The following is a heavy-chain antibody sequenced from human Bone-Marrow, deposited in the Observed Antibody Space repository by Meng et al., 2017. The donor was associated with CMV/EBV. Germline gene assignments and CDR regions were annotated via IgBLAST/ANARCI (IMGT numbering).Heavy chain of an antibody. D-gene: IGHD2-2*02. J-gene: IGHJ6*02. CDR1: GFTFSSNA. CDR2: ISDSGGNT. CDR3: AKMFGYCSSTSCYNGDYYYYGMDV. Sequence: GGPLRLSGPASGFTFSSNAMNWVRQFPGKGLKCVSTISDSGGNTYYADSVKGRFTISRDNSKNTLYLQMNSLRAEDTAVYYCAKMFGYCSSTSCYNGDYYYYGMDVWGQGTTVTVSS. V-gene: IGHV3-23*01.